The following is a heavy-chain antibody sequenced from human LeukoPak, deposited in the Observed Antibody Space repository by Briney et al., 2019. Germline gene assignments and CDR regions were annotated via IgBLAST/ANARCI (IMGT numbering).Heavy chain of an antibody. D-gene: IGHD4-23*01. CDR1: GGSISSGGYY. J-gene: IGHJ5*02. CDR3: AREDYGGNLRNWFDP. V-gene: IGHV4-31*03. Sequence: SQTLSLTCTVSGGSISSGGYYWGWIRQHPGKGLEWIGYIYYSGSTYYNPSLKSRVTISVDTSKNQFSLKLSSVTAADTAVYYCAREDYGGNLRNWFDPWGQGTLVTVSS. CDR2: IYYSGST.